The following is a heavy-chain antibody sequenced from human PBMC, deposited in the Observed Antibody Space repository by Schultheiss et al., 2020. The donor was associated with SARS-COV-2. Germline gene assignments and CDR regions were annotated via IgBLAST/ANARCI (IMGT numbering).Heavy chain of an antibody. CDR2: ISGSGGST. Sequence: GESLKISCAASGFTFSSYAMSWVRQAPGKGLEWVSAISGSGGSTYYADSVKGRFTISRDNSKNTLYLQMNSLRAEDTAVYYCAKDLPLYYYDSSGYYYYWGQGTLVTVSS. V-gene: IGHV3-23*01. J-gene: IGHJ4*02. CDR1: GFTFSSYA. D-gene: IGHD3-22*01. CDR3: AKDLPLYYYDSSGYYYY.